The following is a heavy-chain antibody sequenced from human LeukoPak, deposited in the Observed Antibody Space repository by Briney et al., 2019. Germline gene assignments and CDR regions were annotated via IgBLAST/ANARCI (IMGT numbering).Heavy chain of an antibody. J-gene: IGHJ4*02. CDR3: AKDNRGSTAPYYFDY. CDR1: GFTFSSYA. V-gene: IGHV3-23*01. Sequence: GGSLRLSCAASGFTFSSYAMSWVRQAPGRGLEWVSAISGSGGSTYYADSVKGRFTISRDNSKNTLYLQMNSLRAEDTAVYYCAKDNRGSTAPYYFDYWGQGTLVTVSS. CDR2: ISGSGGST. D-gene: IGHD1-1*01.